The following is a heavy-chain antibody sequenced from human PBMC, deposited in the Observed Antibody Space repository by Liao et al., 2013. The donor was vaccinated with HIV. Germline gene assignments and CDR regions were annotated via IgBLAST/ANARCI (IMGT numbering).Heavy chain of an antibody. V-gene: IGHV4-34*01. CDR2: SVILESP. Sequence: QEHLQQWGAGLLKPSETLSLTCAVSGVSFSGYYWSWIRQSPREGAGVDWGKSVILESPTTTRPSKSRLTMSVDTSNNQFSLRLTSVTAADTALYFCAGIAANYGFYSYYIAVWGRGTTVTVSS. CDR1: GVSFSGYY. D-gene: IGHD3-10*01. CDR3: AGIAANYGFYSYYIAV. J-gene: IGHJ6*03.